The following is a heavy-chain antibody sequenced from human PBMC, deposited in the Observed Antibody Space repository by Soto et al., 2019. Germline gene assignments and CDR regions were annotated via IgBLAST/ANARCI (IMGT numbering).Heavy chain of an antibody. J-gene: IGHJ4*02. V-gene: IGHV3-30-3*01. CDR2: ISYDGSNK. CDR3: ARDIGYDSSGYYWV. CDR1: GFTFSSYA. Sequence: QVQLVESGGGMVQPGRSLRLSCAASGFTFSSYAMHWVRQAPGKGLEWVAVISYDGSNKYYADSVKGRFTISRDNSKNTLYLQMNSLRAEDTAVYYCARDIGYDSSGYYWVWGQGTLVTVSS. D-gene: IGHD3-22*01.